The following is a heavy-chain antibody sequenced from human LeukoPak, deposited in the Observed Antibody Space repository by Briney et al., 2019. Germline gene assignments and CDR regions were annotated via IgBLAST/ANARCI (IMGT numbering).Heavy chain of an antibody. CDR2: ISNSGGST. CDR3: AKDDSSSSLVFDP. J-gene: IGHJ5*02. Sequence: GGSLRLSCAASGFTFSSYAMSWVRQAPGKGLEWVSTISNSGGSTYYADSVKGRFTISRDNSKNTLYLQPNSLRAEDTALYYCAKDDSSSSLVFDPWGQGTLVTVSS. D-gene: IGHD6-6*01. CDR1: GFTFSSYA. V-gene: IGHV3-23*01.